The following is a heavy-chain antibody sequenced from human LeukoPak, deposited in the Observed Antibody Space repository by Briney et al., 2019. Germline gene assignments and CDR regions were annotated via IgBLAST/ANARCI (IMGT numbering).Heavy chain of an antibody. V-gene: IGHV4-38-2*02. J-gene: IGHJ4*02. Sequence: PSETLSLTCTVSGYSISSGYYWGWIRQPPGKGLEWIGSIYHSGSTYYNPSLKSRVTISVDTSKNQFSLKLTSVTAADTAVYYCARVTAMAGEMYYFDSWGQGTLATVSS. CDR1: GYSISSGYY. D-gene: IGHD5-18*01. CDR3: ARVTAMAGEMYYFDS. CDR2: IYHSGST.